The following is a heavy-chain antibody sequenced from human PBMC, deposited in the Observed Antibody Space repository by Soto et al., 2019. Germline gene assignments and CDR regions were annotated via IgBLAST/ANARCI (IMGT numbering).Heavy chain of an antibody. D-gene: IGHD3-10*01. Sequence: PGGSLRLSCAASDFDFSSYGIHWVRQAPGKWLEWVAASSYDGRETFYADSAKGRFTVSKEMSKNTAFLQMNALRHEDTAVYFCARDSGWPILNFDNWXQGTPVTVSS. V-gene: IGHV3-30*03. J-gene: IGHJ4*02. CDR1: DFDFSSYG. CDR2: SSYDGRET. CDR3: ARDSGWPILNFDN.